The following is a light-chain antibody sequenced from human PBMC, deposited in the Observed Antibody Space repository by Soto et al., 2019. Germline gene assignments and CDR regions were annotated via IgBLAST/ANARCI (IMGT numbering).Light chain of an antibody. CDR2: EVS. V-gene: IGLV2-14*01. Sequence: QSALTQPASGSGFPGQSITVSCTGTSSDLGGYNYVSWYQHHPGKAPKLMIYEVSNRPSGVSNRFSGSKSGNTASLTISGLQAEDEADYYCSSYTSSDTLVFGTGTKVTVL. J-gene: IGLJ1*01. CDR3: SSYTSSDTLV. CDR1: SSDLGGYNY.